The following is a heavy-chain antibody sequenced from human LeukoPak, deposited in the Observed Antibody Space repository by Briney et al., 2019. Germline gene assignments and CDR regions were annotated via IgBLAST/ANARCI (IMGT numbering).Heavy chain of an antibody. CDR2: ISASGHAT. J-gene: IGHJ4*02. V-gene: IGHV3-23*01. CDR1: GFTFSSYA. D-gene: IGHD1-26*01. CDR3: AKWPEGATPKFHH. Sequence: GGSLRLSCAASGFTFSSYAMSWVRQAPGKGLEAPGKGLEWVSTISASGHATYYPDSVRGRFTIPRDNSKSTLHLQMDSLRAEDSALYYCAKWPEGATPKFHHWGQGTLVTVSS.